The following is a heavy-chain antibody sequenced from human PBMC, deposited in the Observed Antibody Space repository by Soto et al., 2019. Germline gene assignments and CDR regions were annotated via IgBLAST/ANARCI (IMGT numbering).Heavy chain of an antibody. CDR3: ARYSNPARPTFLYDRRDYYSDY. CDR2: IDPSDSYT. CDR1: GYSFSSYW. V-gene: IGHV5-10-1*03. D-gene: IGHD2-21*01. Sequence: EVQLVQSGAEVKKPGESLRISCKGSGYSFSSYWISWVRQMPGKGLEWMGRIDPSDSYTNYSPSFQGHVTISADKSTGTAYLQWSSLKASDTAMYYCARYSNPARPTFLYDRRDYYSDYWGQGTLVTVSS. J-gene: IGHJ4*02.